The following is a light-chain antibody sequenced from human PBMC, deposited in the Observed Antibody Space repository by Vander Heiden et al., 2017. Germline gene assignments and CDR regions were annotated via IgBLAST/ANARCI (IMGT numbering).Light chain of an antibody. V-gene: IGLV1-40*01. J-gene: IGLJ3*02. Sequence: QSVLTQPPSVSGAPGQRVTISCSGSSSNIGAGYDVHWNQQLPGTAPKLLSYGNSNRPSGVPDRFSGSKYGTSASLEITGLQAEDEADYYGQAYDSSLRGRGWVFGGGTKLTVL. CDR3: QAYDSSLRGRGWV. CDR2: GNS. CDR1: SSNIGAGYD.